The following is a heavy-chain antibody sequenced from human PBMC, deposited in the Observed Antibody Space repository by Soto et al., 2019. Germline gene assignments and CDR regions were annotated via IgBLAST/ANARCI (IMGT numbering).Heavy chain of an antibody. V-gene: IGHV4-34*01. D-gene: IGHD5-18*01. Sequence: KTSETLSLTCAVYGGSFSGYYWSWIRQPPGKGLEWIREINHSGSTNYNLSLKSRVTISVDTSKNQFSLKLSSVTAADTAVYYCARRDEDTAMVRDYYYYGMDVWGQGTTVTVSS. J-gene: IGHJ6*02. CDR1: GGSFSGYY. CDR3: ARRDEDTAMVRDYYYYGMDV. CDR2: INHSGST.